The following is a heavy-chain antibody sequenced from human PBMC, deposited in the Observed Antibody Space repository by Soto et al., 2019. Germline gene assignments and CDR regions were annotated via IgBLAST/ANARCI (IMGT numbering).Heavy chain of an antibody. V-gene: IGHV3-33*01. CDR1: GFVFSRSG. CDR3: ARDPVNLGNLDY. J-gene: IGHJ4*02. CDR2: IYYDGDNE. D-gene: IGHD1-1*01. Sequence: QVKLVESGGGVVQAGRSLRLSCAASGFVFSRSGMHWVRQAPGKGLEWVASIYYDGDNENYGDSVRGRFTISRDYFKNILYLQMNSLRVEDTGVYFCARDPVNLGNLDYWGQGTLVTVSS.